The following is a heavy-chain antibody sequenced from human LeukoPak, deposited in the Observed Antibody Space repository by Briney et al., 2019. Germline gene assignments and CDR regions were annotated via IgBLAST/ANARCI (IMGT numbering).Heavy chain of an antibody. Sequence: GGSLRLSCAASGFTFSSYAMSWVRQAPGKGLEWVSYISSSGSTIYYADSVKGRFTISRDNAKNSLYLQMNSLRAEDTALYYCARDQTFGGVIVIGAHAFDIWGQGTMVTVSS. CDR2: ISSSGSTI. V-gene: IGHV3-48*04. D-gene: IGHD3-16*02. CDR1: GFTFSSYA. J-gene: IGHJ3*02. CDR3: ARDQTFGGVIVIGAHAFDI.